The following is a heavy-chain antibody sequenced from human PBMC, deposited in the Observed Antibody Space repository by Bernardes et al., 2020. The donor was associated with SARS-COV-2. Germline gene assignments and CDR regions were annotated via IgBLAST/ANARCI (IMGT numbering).Heavy chain of an antibody. J-gene: IGHJ5*02. CDR2: IFYSRNT. CDR1: GGSISSGGYY. D-gene: IGHD3-3*01. CDR3: ARDGVFRDFWSGHPEWFDP. Sequence: SETLSLTCTVSGGSISSGGYYWNWIRQHPGKGLEWIGYIFYSRNTYYNPSLQSRVTISVDTSKNQFSLKLSSVTAADTAVYYCARDGVFRDFWSGHPEWFDPWGQGTLVTVSS. V-gene: IGHV4-31*03.